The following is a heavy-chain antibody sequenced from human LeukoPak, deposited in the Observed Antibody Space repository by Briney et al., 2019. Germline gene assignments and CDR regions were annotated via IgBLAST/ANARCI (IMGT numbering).Heavy chain of an antibody. CDR1: GFTISGYW. Sequence: GGSLRLSCEASGFTISGYWMHWVRQAPGKGLVWVSRIDNDGTFTSYADSVKGRFTISKDNAKNTLYLQMTSLSAEDTAVYYCAAHPDPKEDYAYYMEVWGKGTTVTVSS. CDR3: AAHPDPKEDYAYYMEV. J-gene: IGHJ6*03. V-gene: IGHV3-74*01. CDR2: IDNDGTFT.